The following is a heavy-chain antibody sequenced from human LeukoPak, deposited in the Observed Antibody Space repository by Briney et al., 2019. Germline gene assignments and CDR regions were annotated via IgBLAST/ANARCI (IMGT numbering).Heavy chain of an antibody. V-gene: IGHV3-11*06. J-gene: IGHJ6*02. CDR3: ATVPVPAPSGYCSGGSRYLDYYYGMDV. Sequence: PGGSLRLSRAASGFTFSDYYMSWIRQAPGKGLEWVSYISSSSSYTNYADSVKGRFTISRDNAKNSLYLQMNSLRAEDTAVYYCATVPVPAPSGYCSGGSRYLDYYYGMDVWGQGTTVTVSS. CDR2: ISSSSSYT. CDR1: GFTFSDYY. D-gene: IGHD2-15*01.